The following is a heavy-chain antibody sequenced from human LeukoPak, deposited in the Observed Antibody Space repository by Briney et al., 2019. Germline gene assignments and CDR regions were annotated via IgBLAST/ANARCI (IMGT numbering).Heavy chain of an antibody. CDR1: GYTLTELS. V-gene: IGHV1-24*01. CDR3: ATAAHRSKRYFDL. CDR2: FDPEDGET. D-gene: IGHD3-10*01. Sequence: ASVKISCKVSGYTLTELSMHWVRQAPGKGLEWMGGFDPEDGETIYAQKFQGRVTMTEDTSTDTAYMELSSLRSEDTAVYYCATAAHRSKRYFDLWGRGTLVTVSS. J-gene: IGHJ2*01.